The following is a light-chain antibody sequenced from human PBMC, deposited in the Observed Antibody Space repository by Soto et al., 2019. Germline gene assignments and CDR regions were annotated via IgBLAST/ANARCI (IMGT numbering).Light chain of an antibody. CDR3: QLYGISPQ. J-gene: IGKJ5*01. Sequence: TRSPATLSVSPGERATLSFRASQSVSSNLAWYQQKPGQAPRLLIYASSNRATGIPDRFSGSASGPDFTLTINRLEPEDFAVYYCQLYGISPQFGQGTRLEIK. V-gene: IGKV3-20*01. CDR2: ASS. CDR1: QSVSSN.